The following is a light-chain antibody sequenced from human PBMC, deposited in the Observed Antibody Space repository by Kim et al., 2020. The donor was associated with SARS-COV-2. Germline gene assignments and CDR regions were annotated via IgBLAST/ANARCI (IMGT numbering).Light chain of an antibody. CDR1: QSVTSNY. CDR3: QQYGSSPT. Sequence: ESVLTQSPGTLSLSPGERATLSCRASQSVTSNYLAWYQQKPGQAPSLLIYGASSGATGIPDRFSGSGSGTDFTLTISRLEPEDFAVYYCQQYGSSPTFGQGTKVEIK. V-gene: IGKV3-20*01. J-gene: IGKJ1*01. CDR2: GAS.